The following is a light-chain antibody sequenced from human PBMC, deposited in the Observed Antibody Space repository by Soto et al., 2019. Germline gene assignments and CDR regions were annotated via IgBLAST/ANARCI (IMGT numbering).Light chain of an antibody. V-gene: IGKV1-12*01. CDR1: QDVGSW. Sequence: DIQMTQSPSSVSASVGDRVTITCRASQDVGSWLAWYQQKPGKAPDLLIYGAFSLQDGVPSRFYGNGSGTDFTLTISGLQPEDFATYDCQQGGRFPITFGQGTGLEIK. CDR2: GAF. CDR3: QQGGRFPIT. J-gene: IGKJ5*01.